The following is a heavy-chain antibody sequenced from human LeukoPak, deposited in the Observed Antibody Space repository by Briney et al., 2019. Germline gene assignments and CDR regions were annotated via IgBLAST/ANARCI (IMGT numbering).Heavy chain of an antibody. CDR1: GFTFSGSA. Sequence: GGSLRLSCAASGFTFSGSAMHWVRQASGKGLEWVGRIRSKANSYATAYAASVKGRFTISRDDSKKTAYLQMKSLKTEDTAVYYCTSPLRQQLGYYGVDVWGQGTTVTVSS. J-gene: IGHJ6*02. V-gene: IGHV3-73*01. CDR2: IRSKANSYAT. D-gene: IGHD6-13*01. CDR3: TSPLRQQLGYYGVDV.